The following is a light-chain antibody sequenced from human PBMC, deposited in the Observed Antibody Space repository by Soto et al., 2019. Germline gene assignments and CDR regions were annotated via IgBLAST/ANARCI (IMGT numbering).Light chain of an antibody. CDR2: GKT. CDR1: SYNIGAGYD. Sequence: VLTQPPSVSGAPGQRVTISCTGSSYNIGAGYDVHWYQQFPGTTPKFLIYGKTNRPSGVPDRFSASKSGTSASLDITGLQAEDEAEYFCQSYDSSLTVVFGGGTKVTVL. CDR3: QSYDSSLTVV. V-gene: IGLV1-40*01. J-gene: IGLJ2*01.